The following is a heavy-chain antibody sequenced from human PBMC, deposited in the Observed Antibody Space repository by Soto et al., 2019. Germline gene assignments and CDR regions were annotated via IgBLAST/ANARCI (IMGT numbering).Heavy chain of an antibody. CDR3: ASVPYGSGRPLNYYYYMDV. Sequence: SETLSLTCKVSGASVSSGSYYWSWIRQPPGKGLEWIGYIYYTGTSDYNPSLKSRVTISIDTSKNQISLNLNSVTAANTAVYYCASVPYGSGRPLNYYYYMDVWGKGTTVTVSS. J-gene: IGHJ6*03. CDR2: IYYTGTS. V-gene: IGHV4-61*01. CDR1: GASVSSGSYY. D-gene: IGHD3-10*01.